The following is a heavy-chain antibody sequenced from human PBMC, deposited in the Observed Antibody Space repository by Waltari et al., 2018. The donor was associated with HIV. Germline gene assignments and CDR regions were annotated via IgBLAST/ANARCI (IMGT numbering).Heavy chain of an antibody. CDR3: ARNTYYERSGYDY. V-gene: IGHV4-38-2*01. CDR1: GYSMNRGYY. CDR2: IHHSGSY. Sequence: QVQLQESGPGLVRPSETLSLTCAVSGYSMNRGYYWGWIRQPPGKGLEWIGTIHHSGSYYYHPSLQSRVTISVDTSNNRFSLKLSSVTAADTAVYYCARNTYYERSGYDYWGQGNLVTVSS. D-gene: IGHD3-22*01. J-gene: IGHJ4*02.